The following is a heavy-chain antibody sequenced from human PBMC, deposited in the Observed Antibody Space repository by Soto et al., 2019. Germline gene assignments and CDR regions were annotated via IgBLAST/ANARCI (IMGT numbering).Heavy chain of an antibody. CDR2: ISDSGNYI. Sequence: PGGSLRLSCAASGFTLKGYSMNWVRQAPGKGLEWVSSISDSGNYIFHADSVKGRFTISRDNAKNSLYLQMNSLRAEDTAVYYCARDQDDYGDNDAFDIWGQGTMVTVSS. CDR3: ARDQDDYGDNDAFDI. CDR1: GFTLKGYS. J-gene: IGHJ3*02. D-gene: IGHD4-17*01. V-gene: IGHV3-21*01.